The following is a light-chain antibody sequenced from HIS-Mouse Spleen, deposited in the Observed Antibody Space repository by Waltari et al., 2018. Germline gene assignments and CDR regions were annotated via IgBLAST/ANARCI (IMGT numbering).Light chain of an antibody. Sequence: YELTQPPSVSVSPGQTARITCSGDALPKKYAYWYQQKSGQAPVLVIYEDSKRPSGLPERFSGSSSGTMATLTISGAQVEDEADYYCYSTDSSGNHRVFGGGTKLTVL. CDR1: ALPKKY. V-gene: IGLV3-10*01. CDR2: EDS. CDR3: YSTDSSGNHRV. J-gene: IGLJ2*01.